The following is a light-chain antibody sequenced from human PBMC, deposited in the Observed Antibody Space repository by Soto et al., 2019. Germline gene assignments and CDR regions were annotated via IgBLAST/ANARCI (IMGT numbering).Light chain of an antibody. CDR3: TSYTSSSTLDV. Sequence: SALTQPASLSGSPGQSITISCTGTSSDVGGYNYVSWYQQHPGKAPKLMIYEVSNRPLGVSNRFSGSKSGNTDSLTISGLQDEDEADYYCTSYTSSSTLDVFGTGTKVTVL. CDR2: EVS. J-gene: IGLJ1*01. V-gene: IGLV2-14*01. CDR1: SSDVGGYNY.